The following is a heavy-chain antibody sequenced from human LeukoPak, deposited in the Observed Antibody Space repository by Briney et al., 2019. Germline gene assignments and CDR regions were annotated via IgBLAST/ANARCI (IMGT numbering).Heavy chain of an antibody. D-gene: IGHD6-19*01. V-gene: IGHV3-15*01. CDR3: TPSIAVAGSLDY. Sequence: GGSLRLSCAASGFTFSNVWMSWVRQAPGKGLEWVGRIKSKTDGATTDYAAPVKGRFTISRDDSKNTPNLQMNSLKTEDTAVYYCTPSIAVAGSLDYRGQGTLVTVSS. CDR2: IKSKTDGATT. J-gene: IGHJ4*02. CDR1: GFTFSNVW.